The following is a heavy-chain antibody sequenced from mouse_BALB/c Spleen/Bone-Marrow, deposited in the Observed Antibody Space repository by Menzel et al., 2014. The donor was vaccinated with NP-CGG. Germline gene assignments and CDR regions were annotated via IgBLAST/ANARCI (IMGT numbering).Heavy chain of an antibody. J-gene: IGHJ2*01. D-gene: IGHD6-1*01. Sequence: VQLQQSGAELVRPGASVKLSCKASGYTFTSYWMHWVRLRPGQGFEWIGEINPSNGDTNYNEKFKRKATLTVDKSSSTAYLQLSSLTSEDSALSSSPLSCSCWGQGTALTVSS. CDR2: INPSNGDT. CDR1: GYTFTSYW. V-gene: IGHV1S16*01. CDR3: PLSCSC.